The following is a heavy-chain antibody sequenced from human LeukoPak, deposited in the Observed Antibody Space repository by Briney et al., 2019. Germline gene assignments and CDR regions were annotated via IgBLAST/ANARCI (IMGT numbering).Heavy chain of an antibody. CDR3: ARGALKAYYCDY. CDR2: INFDGSTT. Sequence: SGGPLRLSCAASGFTFSRYWMHWVRQVPGEGLVWVSRINFDGSTTNYADSVQGRFTISRDNAKNTVYLQLNSLSAEDTAVYYCARGALKAYYCDYWGQGTPVTVSS. CDR1: GFTFSRYW. V-gene: IGHV3-74*01. J-gene: IGHJ4*02.